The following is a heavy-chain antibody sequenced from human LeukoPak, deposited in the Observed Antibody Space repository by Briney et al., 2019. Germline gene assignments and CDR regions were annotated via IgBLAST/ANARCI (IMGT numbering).Heavy chain of an antibody. CDR2: ISGSGGST. J-gene: IGHJ4*02. V-gene: IGHV3-23*01. CDR3: AKELGYCSSTSCYRGFANPFDY. D-gene: IGHD2-2*02. CDR1: GFTFDDYA. Sequence: PGGSLRLSCAASGFTFDDYAMHWVRQAPGKGLEWVSAISGSGGSTDYADSVKGRFTISRDNSKHTLYLQMNSLRAEDTAVYYCAKELGYCSSTSCYRGFANPFDYWGQGTLVTVSS.